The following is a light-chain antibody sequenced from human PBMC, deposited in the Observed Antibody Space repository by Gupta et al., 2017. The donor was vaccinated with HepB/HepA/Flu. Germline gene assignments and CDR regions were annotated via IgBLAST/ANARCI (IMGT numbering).Light chain of an antibody. Sequence: SYELTQPLSVSVALGQTARITCGGKNTGSKNVHWYQQKPGQAPVLVIYIDSNRPSEIPERFSGSNSGNTATLTISRAQAGDEADYYCQVWDITTAHVVFGGGTNLTVL. V-gene: IGLV3-9*01. CDR2: IDS. CDR3: QVWDITTAHVV. CDR1: NTGSKN. J-gene: IGLJ2*01.